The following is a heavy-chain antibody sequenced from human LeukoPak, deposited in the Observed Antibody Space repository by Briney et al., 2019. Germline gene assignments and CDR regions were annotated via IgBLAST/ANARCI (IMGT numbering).Heavy chain of an antibody. CDR3: ARANGYNPMAPEPIDY. D-gene: IGHD5-24*01. V-gene: IGHV4-38-2*02. CDR2: VYHVGTT. J-gene: IGHJ4*02. CDR1: GYSISSGYF. Sequence: PSETLSLTCTVSGYSISSGYFWGWIRQPPGKGLEWIGVYHVGTTDYNPSLKSRVTISVDRSKNQMSLKLSSVTAADTAAYYCARANGYNPMAPEPIDYWGQGTLVTVSS.